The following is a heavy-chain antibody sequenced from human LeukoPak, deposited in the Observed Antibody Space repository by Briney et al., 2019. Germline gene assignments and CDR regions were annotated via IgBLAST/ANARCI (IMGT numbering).Heavy chain of an antibody. D-gene: IGHD2-8*02. Sequence: SETLSLTCTVSGDSISSGDYYWSWIRQPAGMGLEWIGRISSSGSTNYNPSLKSRVTISVDTSKNQFSLKLSSVTAADTAVYYCARRPAPPLVVYDYWGQGTLVTVSS. CDR3: ARRPAPPLVVYDY. J-gene: IGHJ4*02. CDR2: ISSSGST. V-gene: IGHV4-61*02. CDR1: GDSISSGDYY.